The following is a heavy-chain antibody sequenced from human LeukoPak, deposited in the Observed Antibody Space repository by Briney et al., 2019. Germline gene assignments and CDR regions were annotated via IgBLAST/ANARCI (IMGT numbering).Heavy chain of an antibody. Sequence: GGSLRLSCAASGFTFSSYWMHWVRQAPGKGLVWVSRINGDGSGTSYADSVKGRFTISRDNAKNSLHLQMNSLRAEDTAVYYCARANYYDSSGYIDYWGQGTLVTVSS. CDR3: ARANYYDSSGYIDY. J-gene: IGHJ4*02. CDR1: GFTFSSYW. V-gene: IGHV3-74*01. D-gene: IGHD3-22*01. CDR2: INGDGSGT.